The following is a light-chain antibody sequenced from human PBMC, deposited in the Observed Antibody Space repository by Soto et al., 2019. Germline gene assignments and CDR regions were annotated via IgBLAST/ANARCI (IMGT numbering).Light chain of an antibody. J-gene: IGKJ1*01. CDR3: QQYNNWPWT. CDR1: QSVSSN. Sequence: EIVTTQSPATLSVSPGERVTLSCRASQSVSSNLAWYQHKLGQAPRLLIYGASPRATGIPARFSGSGSGTEFTLTISSLQSEDFAVYYCQQYNNWPWTFGQGTKVDIK. V-gene: IGKV3-15*01. CDR2: GAS.